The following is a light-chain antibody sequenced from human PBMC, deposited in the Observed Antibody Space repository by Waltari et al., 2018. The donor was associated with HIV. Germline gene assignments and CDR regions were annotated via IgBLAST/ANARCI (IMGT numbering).Light chain of an antibody. CDR2: GAS. V-gene: IGKV3-15*01. J-gene: IGKJ1*01. Sequence: ETVMTQSPATLSVSPGERDIISCRASQSVKSNLAWYQQKPGQAPRLLIYGASTRATGTPARFSGSGSGTEFTLTISDLHSEDSAVYYCQQYDTWPRTFGRGTKVEFK. CDR1: QSVKSN. CDR3: QQYDTWPRT.